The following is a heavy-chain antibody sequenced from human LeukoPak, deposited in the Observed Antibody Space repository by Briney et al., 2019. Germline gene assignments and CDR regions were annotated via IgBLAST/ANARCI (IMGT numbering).Heavy chain of an antibody. D-gene: IGHD2-2*01. Sequence: ASVKVSCKVSGYTLTELSMHWVRQAPGEGIEWMGGCDPEDGETIYAQKFQGRVTMTEDTSTDTAYMELSSLRSEDTAVYYCATLGRLPAAHNYYYYGMDVWGQGTTVTVSS. V-gene: IGHV1-24*01. J-gene: IGHJ6*02. CDR3: ATLGRLPAAHNYYYYGMDV. CDR2: CDPEDGET. CDR1: GYTLTELS.